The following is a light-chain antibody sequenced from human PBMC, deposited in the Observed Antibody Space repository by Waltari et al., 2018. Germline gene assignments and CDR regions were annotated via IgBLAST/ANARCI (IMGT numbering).Light chain of an antibody. Sequence: EIVLTQSPGTLSLSPGERATLSCRASQSVSKYLAWYQQRPGQAPRLLIYDASIRATGIPDRFSGSGSGTDFSLTISRLEPEDFAVYYCQKYVNLPATFGQGTKAEIK. V-gene: IGKV3-20*01. CDR2: DAS. CDR1: QSVSKY. J-gene: IGKJ1*01. CDR3: QKYVNLPAT.